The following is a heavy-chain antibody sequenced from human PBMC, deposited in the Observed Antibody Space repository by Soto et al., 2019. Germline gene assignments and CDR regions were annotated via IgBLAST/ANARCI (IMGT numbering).Heavy chain of an antibody. Sequence: EASVKVSCKASGYTFTGYYMHWVRQAPGQGLEWMGWINPNSGGTNYAQKFQGRVTMTRDTSISTAYMELSRLRSDDTAVYYCARDPSPTVTTVWFDPWGQGTLVTAPQ. D-gene: IGHD4-17*01. CDR1: GYTFTGYY. V-gene: IGHV1-2*02. CDR2: INPNSGGT. J-gene: IGHJ5*02. CDR3: ARDPSPTVTTVWFDP.